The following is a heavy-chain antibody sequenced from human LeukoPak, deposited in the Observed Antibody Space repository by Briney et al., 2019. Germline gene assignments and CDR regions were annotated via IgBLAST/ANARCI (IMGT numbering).Heavy chain of an antibody. CDR3: VRDNYGMDV. CDR2: THGSGGNT. V-gene: IGHV3-64D*06. D-gene: IGHD2-15*01. CDR1: GFIFNNYA. J-gene: IGHJ6*02. Sequence: GGSLRLSCSASGFIFNNYAMYWVRQAPGKELELLSVTHGSGGNTQFADSVKDRFSISRDYSKNILYLQLSSLRVEDTAVYYCVRDNYGMDVWGQGTTVTVSS.